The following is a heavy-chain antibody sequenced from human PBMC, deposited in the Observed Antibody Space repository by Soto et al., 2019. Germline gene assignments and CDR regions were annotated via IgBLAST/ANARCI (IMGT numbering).Heavy chain of an antibody. J-gene: IGHJ4*02. CDR1: GFTFSSYA. D-gene: IGHD1-26*01. CDR3: AKADNLVGATNPIVY. CDR2: ISASGGST. Sequence: EVQLLESGGGLVQPGGSLRLSCAASGFTFSSYAMNWVRQAPGKGLEWVSAISASGGSTFYADSVKGRFTISRDSSKNTLYLQMNSLRAEDTAVYYCAKADNLVGATNPIVYWGQGTLVTVSS. V-gene: IGHV3-23*01.